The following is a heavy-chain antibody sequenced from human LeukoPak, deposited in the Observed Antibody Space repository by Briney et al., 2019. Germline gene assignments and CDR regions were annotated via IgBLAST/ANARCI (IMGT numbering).Heavy chain of an antibody. V-gene: IGHV3-53*01. CDR1: GFTVSSNY. J-gene: IGHJ4*02. D-gene: IGHD2-21*02. Sequence: SGGSLRLSCAASGFTVSSNYMSWVRQAPGKGLEWVSVIYSGGSTYYADSVKGRFTISRDNSKNTLYLQMNSLRAEDTAVYYCAKGSRGDCYSCFDYWGQGTLVTVSS. CDR3: AKGSRGDCYSCFDY. CDR2: IYSGGST.